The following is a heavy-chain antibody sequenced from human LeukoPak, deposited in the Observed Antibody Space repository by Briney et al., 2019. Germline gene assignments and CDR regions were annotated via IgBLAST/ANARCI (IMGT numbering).Heavy chain of an antibody. CDR2: INFNNGGT. Sequence: ASVKVSCKASGDTFSDYYLHWVRQAPGQGLEWMGRINFNNGGTNYAQNFQGRVTMTRDPSTNTAYMELRRLASDDTAVYYCAKSLSGRCGERNVFDVWGQGTMVTVS. CDR1: GDTFSDYY. V-gene: IGHV1-2*06. D-gene: IGHD3-10*01. J-gene: IGHJ3*01. CDR3: AKSLSGRCGERNVFDV.